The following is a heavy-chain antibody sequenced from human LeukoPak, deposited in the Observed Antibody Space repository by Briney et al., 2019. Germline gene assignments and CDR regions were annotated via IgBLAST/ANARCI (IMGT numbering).Heavy chain of an antibody. V-gene: IGHV3-23*01. CDR1: GFTVSRYA. J-gene: IGHJ4*02. CDR3: AKDREGLSSGYDLEYFDY. CDR2: ISGGGGTT. Sequence: GGSLRLSCAGSGFTVSRYAMNWVRQAPGKGLEWVSAISGGGGTTYYADSVKGRFTISRDNSKNTLFLQMNSLRAEDTAVYYCAKDREGLSSGYDLEYFDYWGQGTLVTVSS. D-gene: IGHD5-12*01.